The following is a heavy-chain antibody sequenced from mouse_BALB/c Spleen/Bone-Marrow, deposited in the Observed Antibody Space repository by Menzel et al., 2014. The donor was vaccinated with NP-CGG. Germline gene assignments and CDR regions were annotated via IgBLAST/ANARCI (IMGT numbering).Heavy chain of an antibody. J-gene: IGHJ2*01. Sequence: VQLQQSGPELVKPGASVKISCKATGYTFTDYNMHWVKQSHGKSLEWIGYIYPYNGGTGYNQKFKSKATLTVDNSSSTAYMELRSLTSEDSAVYYCARLGRDYWGQGTTLTVSS. V-gene: IGHV1S29*02. CDR1: GYTFTDYN. CDR3: ARLGRDY. CDR2: IYPYNGGT. D-gene: IGHD4-1*01.